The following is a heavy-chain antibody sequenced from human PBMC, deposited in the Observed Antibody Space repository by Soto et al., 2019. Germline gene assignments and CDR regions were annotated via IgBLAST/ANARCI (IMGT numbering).Heavy chain of an antibody. V-gene: IGHV4-39*01. CDR3: ARRSVGYCSSTSCSNYFDY. J-gene: IGHJ4*02. D-gene: IGHD2-2*01. Sequence: SETLSLTCTVSGGSISSSSYYWGWIRQPPGKGLEWIGSIYYSGSTYYNPSLKSRVTISVDTSKNQFSLKLSSVTAADTAVYYCARRSVGYCSSTSCSNYFDYWGQGTLVTVSS. CDR2: IYYSGST. CDR1: GGSISSSSYY.